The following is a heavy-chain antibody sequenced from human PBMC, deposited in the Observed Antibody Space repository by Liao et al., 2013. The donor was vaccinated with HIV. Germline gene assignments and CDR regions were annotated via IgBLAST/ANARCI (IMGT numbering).Heavy chain of an antibody. V-gene: IGHV4-61*02. CDR2: VFIDGNT. J-gene: IGHJ3*02. CDR3: AARFTISGVAIPHALDI. D-gene: IGHD3-3*01. CDR1: GGSITSDSYS. Sequence: QVLLQESGPGLVKPSQTLSLTCGVSGGSITSDSYSWNWIRQPAGKGLEWIGRVFIDGNTNYNPSLKSRLSISLHTAKNQFSLTLSSVTAADTAVYYCAARFTISGVAIPHALDIWGQGTMVTVSS.